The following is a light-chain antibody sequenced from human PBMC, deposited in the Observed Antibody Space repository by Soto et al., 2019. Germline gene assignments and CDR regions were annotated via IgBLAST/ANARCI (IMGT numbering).Light chain of an antibody. V-gene: IGLV1-44*01. CDR1: SSNTASNT. J-gene: IGLJ2*01. CDR3: AAWDDRLNGVV. CDR2: SNN. Sequence: QSVLTQPPSASGTPGQRVTISCSGSSSNTASNTVNWYQQLPGTAPKLLIYSNNQRPSGVPDRFSGSKSGTPASLAISGLQSEDEVYYYGAAWDDRLNGVVLGGGTQLTLL.